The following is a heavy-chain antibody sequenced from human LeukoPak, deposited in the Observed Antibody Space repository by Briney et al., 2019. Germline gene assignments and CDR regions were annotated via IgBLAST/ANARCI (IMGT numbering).Heavy chain of an antibody. Sequence: SETLSLTCTVSGGPISSSSYYWGWIRQPPGKGLEWIGSIYYSGSTYYNPSLKSRVTISVDTSKNQFSLKLSSCSAADSAVYCCARRIQENRMTTENNWFDPWGQGTLVTVSS. CDR2: IYYSGST. V-gene: IGHV4-39*07. CDR3: ARRIQENRMTTENNWFDP. J-gene: IGHJ5*02. CDR1: GGPISSSSYY. D-gene: IGHD4-17*01.